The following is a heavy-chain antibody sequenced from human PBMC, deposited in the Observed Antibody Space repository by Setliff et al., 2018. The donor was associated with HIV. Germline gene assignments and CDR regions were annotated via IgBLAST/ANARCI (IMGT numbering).Heavy chain of an antibody. J-gene: IGHJ2*01. D-gene: IGHD2-2*01. CDR2: IYRTGDT. CDR1: GYSITSSHF. Sequence: PSETLSLTCTVSGYSITSSHFWGWIRQPPGKGLEGVGIIYRTGDTHYNPSLKSRVTISVDTSKNQFSLRLSSVTASDTAVYYCARDKTYCNYSRCSRAGWYFDLWGRGTLVTVSS. V-gene: IGHV4-38-2*02. CDR3: ARDKTYCNYSRCSRAGWYFDL.